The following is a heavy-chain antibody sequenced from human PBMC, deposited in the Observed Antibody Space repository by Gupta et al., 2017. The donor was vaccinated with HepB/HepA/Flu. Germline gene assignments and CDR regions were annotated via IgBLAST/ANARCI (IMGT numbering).Heavy chain of an antibody. CDR3: VRVGPPGIISLDV. CDR2: FRNKATGHIP. Sequence: EAQLVESGGGLVQPGGSLRLSCAVSGFRLTDHHMDWVRQLPGMGLEWVGRFRNKATGHIPDYAASVKGRFTISLDESRNSISLQMNSLKTEDTAVYFCVRVGPPGIISLDVWGQGAMVTVSS. V-gene: IGHV3-72*01. J-gene: IGHJ3*01. D-gene: IGHD3-10*01. CDR1: GFRLTDHH.